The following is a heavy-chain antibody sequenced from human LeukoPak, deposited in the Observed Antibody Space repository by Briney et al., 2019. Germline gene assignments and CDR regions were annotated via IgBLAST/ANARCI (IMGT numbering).Heavy chain of an antibody. J-gene: IGHJ4*02. V-gene: IGHV3-21*01. D-gene: IGHD5-24*01. CDR2: ISSSSTYI. Sequence: GGSLRLSCAASGFTFSTYGMNWVRQAPGKGLEWVSVISSSSTYIYYSDSVRGRFTISRDNAKNSLYLQMNSLRAEDTAVYYCARGDPHGAYFDYWGQGALVTVSS. CDR3: ARGDPHGAYFDY. CDR1: GFTFSTYG.